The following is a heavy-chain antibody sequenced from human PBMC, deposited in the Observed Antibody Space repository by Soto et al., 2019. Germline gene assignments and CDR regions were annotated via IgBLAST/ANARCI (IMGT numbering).Heavy chain of an antibody. V-gene: IGHV3-74*03. CDR3: AREVIAATGTLRWFDP. J-gene: IGHJ5*02. CDR2: INDDGSST. CDR1: GFTFSRHW. Sequence: GGSLRLSCAASGFTFSRHWMHWVRQTPGKGPVWVSRINDDGSSTKYADSVKGRFTIARDNAKNTVFLQMSSLRAEDTAVYYCAREVIAATGTLRWFDPWGQGTLVTVSS. D-gene: IGHD6-25*01.